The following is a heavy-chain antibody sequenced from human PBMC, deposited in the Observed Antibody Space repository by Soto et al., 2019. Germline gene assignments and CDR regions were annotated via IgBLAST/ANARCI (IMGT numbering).Heavy chain of an antibody. CDR1: GTPISSTFW. CDR3: ATLPPRTVVVTNEMPT. J-gene: IGHJ5*02. CDR2: IYHTGST. Sequence: PSETLSLTFTVSGTPISSTFWGTWVRQTPGKGLEWIGEIYHTGSTKYNPSLRGRVTISVDKSNNQFSLDLRSVTGADTAVYYCATLPPRTVVVTNEMPTWGQGPLVTVS. V-gene: IGHV4-4*02. D-gene: IGHD2-21*02.